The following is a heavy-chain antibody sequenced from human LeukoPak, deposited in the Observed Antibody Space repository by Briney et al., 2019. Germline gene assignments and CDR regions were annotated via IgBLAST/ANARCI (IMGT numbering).Heavy chain of an antibody. CDR3: AREIFVSGSYPDF. CDR1: GFSSRNDG. D-gene: IGHD3-16*02. Sequence: RGCLRPSCAPSGFSSRNDGTRWVRQAPGGGRGWVAIIWYDGSQTIYSNSVRGQFTISRYNSKNTVSLQMNNLRPEDTAVYYCAREIFVSGSYPDFWGQGTLVTVSS. J-gene: IGHJ4*02. CDR2: IWYDGSQT. V-gene: IGHV3-33*01.